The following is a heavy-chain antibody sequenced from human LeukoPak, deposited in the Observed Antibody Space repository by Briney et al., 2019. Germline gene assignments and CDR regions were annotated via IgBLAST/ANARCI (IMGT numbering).Heavy chain of an antibody. J-gene: IGHJ3*02. CDR3: ARHSLSGWYDTFDI. CDR1: GFTFSSYW. D-gene: IGHD6-19*01. CDR2: INTDGSST. V-gene: IGHV3-74*01. Sequence: PGGSLRLSCAASGFTFSSYWMHWVRQAPGKGLVWVSRINTDGSSTSHADSVKGRFTISRDNAKNTLCLQMNSLRAEDTAVYYCARHSLSGWYDTFDIWGQGTMVTVSS.